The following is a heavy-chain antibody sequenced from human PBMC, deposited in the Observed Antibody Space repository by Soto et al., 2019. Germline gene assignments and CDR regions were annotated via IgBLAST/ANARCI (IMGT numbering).Heavy chain of an antibody. CDR2: IGTAGDT. CDR3: ARGAHCSGGNCSPINAFDI. V-gene: IGHV3-13*01. Sequence: GGSLRLSRAASGFMFSTYDMHWVRQATGKGLEWLSGIGTAGDTYYPGSVKGRFSSSRENAKNSLYLQINSLRAGDTAVYYCARGAHCSGGNCSPINAFDIWGQGTMVT. D-gene: IGHD2-15*01. J-gene: IGHJ3*02. CDR1: GFMFSTYD.